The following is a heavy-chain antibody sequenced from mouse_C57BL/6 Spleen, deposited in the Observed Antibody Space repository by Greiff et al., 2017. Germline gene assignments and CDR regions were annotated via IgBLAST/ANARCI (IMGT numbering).Heavy chain of an antibody. V-gene: IGHV1-42*01. CDR2: INPSTGGT. D-gene: IGHD3-2*02. CDR3: ARGGIDSSGSWFAY. Sequence: EVQLQQSGPELVKPGASVKISCKASGYSFTGYYMNWVKQSPEKSLEWIGEINPSTGGTTYNQKFKAKATLTVDKSSSTAYMQLKSLTSEDSAVYYCARGGIDSSGSWFAYWGQGTLVTVSA. J-gene: IGHJ3*01. CDR1: GYSFTGYY.